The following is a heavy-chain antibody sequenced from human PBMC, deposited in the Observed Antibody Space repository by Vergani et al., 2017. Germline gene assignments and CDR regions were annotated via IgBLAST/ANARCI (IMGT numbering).Heavy chain of an antibody. CDR3: ARGSYGSSDKFDY. Sequence: EVQLVESGGGLVQPGGSLRLSCAASGFTFSSYWMSWVRQAPGKGLEWVANIKQDGSEKYYVDSVKGRFTISRDNAKNTLYLQMNSLRAEDTAVYYCARGSYGSSDKFDYWGQGTLVTVSS. D-gene: IGHD5-18*01. J-gene: IGHJ4*02. V-gene: IGHV3-7*04. CDR1: GFTFSSYW. CDR2: IKQDGSEK.